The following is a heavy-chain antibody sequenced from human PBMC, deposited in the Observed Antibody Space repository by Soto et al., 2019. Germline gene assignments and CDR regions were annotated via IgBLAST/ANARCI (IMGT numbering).Heavy chain of an antibody. CDR2: IYYSGST. V-gene: IGHV4-30-4*01. J-gene: IGHJ6*02. CDR1: GGSISSGDYY. Sequence: QVQLQESGPGLVKPSQTLSLTCTVSGGSISSGDYYWSWIRQPPGKGLEWIGYIYYSGSTYYNPSLKSRVTISVATSQTPCPPKLGSVTAADTAVYYCARETPPATGAYYGMGAWGHRTTLTVSS. CDR3: ARETPPATGAYYGMGA.